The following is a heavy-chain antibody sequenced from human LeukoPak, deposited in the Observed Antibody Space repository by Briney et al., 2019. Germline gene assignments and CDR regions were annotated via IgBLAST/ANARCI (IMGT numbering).Heavy chain of an antibody. CDR1: GFTFSSYA. J-gene: IGHJ4*02. CDR3: ARAGLYTPTRYYIDY. Sequence: PGGSLRLSCAASGFTFSSYAMSWVRQAPGKGLEWVASINQGGSEKNYVDSVKGRFTISRDNAKNSLYLQLNTLIADDTAVYYCARAGLYTPTRYYIDYWGQGTLVTVSS. CDR2: INQGGSEK. D-gene: IGHD2-2*02. V-gene: IGHV3-7*01.